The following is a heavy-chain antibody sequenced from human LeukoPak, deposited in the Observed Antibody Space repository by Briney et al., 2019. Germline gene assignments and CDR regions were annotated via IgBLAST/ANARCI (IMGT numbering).Heavy chain of an antibody. CDR3: ARGFRFPDV. J-gene: IGHJ6*04. CDR1: GFTFGDYY. Sequence: GGSLRLSXAASGFTFGDYYMSWIRQAPGKGLEWVSVKGRFTISRDNAKNSLYLQMNSLRAEDTAVYYCARGFRFPDVWGKGTTVTVSS. D-gene: IGHD2-21*01. V-gene: IGHV3-11*04.